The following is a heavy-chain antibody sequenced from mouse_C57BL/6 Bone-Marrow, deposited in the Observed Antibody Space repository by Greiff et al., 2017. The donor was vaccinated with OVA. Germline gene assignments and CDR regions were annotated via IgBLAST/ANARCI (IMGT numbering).Heavy chain of an antibody. Sequence: QVHVKQPGAELVKPGASVKLSCKASGYTFTSYWMQWVKQRPGQGLEWIGEIDPSDSYTNYNQKFKGKATLTVDTSSSTAYMQLSSLTSEDSAVYYCAREGAKYYFDYWGQGTTLTVSS. J-gene: IGHJ2*01. V-gene: IGHV1-50*01. CDR3: AREGAKYYFDY. CDR2: IDPSDSYT. CDR1: GYTFTSYW. D-gene: IGHD3-1*01.